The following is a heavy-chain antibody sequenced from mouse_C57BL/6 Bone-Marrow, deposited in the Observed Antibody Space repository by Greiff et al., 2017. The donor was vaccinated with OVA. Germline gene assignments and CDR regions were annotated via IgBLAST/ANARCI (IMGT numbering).Heavy chain of an antibody. CDR1: GFTFSSYG. D-gene: IGHD1-1*01. Sequence: EVKVVESGGDLVKPGGSLKLSCAASGFTFSSYGMSWVRQTPDKRLEWVATISSGGSNTNYTDSVKGRFTISRDNAKNTLYLQLSSLKSEDTAMYYCARQGFLLLRHYAMDYWGQGTSVTVTS. CDR3: ARQGFLLLRHYAMDY. CDR2: ISSGGSNT. J-gene: IGHJ4*01. V-gene: IGHV5-6*01.